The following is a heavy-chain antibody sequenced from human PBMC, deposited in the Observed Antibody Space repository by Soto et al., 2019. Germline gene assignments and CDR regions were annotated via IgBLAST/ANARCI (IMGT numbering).Heavy chain of an antibody. CDR1: GFTFTSHS. Sequence: EVQLVESGGGLVQPGGSLRLSCAASGFTFTSHSMNWVRQAPGKGLEWVSYISSSSSTIYYANSVKGRFTISRDNAKNSLYLQMNSLSDEDTAVYDCARDAKGSSGDHFDYWGQGTPVTVSS. J-gene: IGHJ4*02. CDR3: ARDAKGSSGDHFDY. V-gene: IGHV3-48*02. D-gene: IGHD1-1*01. CDR2: ISSSSSTI.